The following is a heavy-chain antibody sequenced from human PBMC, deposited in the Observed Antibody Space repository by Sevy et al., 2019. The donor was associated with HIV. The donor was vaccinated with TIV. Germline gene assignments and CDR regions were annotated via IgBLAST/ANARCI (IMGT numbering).Heavy chain of an antibody. D-gene: IGHD4-17*01. J-gene: IGHJ4*02. Sequence: GGSLRLSCAASGLTVSSNFMSWVRQAPGKGLEWVSVIYIGDTTYYADSVKGGFTISRDNSKNTLYLQMNSLRAEDTAVYYCARGKHVSDYYGSFDYWGQGTLVTVSS. V-gene: IGHV3-53*01. CDR3: ARGKHVSDYYGSFDY. CDR2: IYIGDTT. CDR1: GLTVSSNF.